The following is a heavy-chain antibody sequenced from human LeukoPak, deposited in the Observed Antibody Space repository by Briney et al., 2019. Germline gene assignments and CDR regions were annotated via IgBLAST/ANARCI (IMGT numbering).Heavy chain of an antibody. CDR3: ARAVGAGYCSSTSCYINWFDP. V-gene: IGHV3-21*01. J-gene: IGHJ5*02. Sequence: PGGSLRLSCAASGFTFSSYSMNWVRQAPGKGLEWVSSICSSSSSIYYADSVKGRFTISRDNAKNSLYLQMNSLRAEDTAVYYCARAVGAGYCSSTSCYINWFDPWGQGTLVTVSS. D-gene: IGHD2-2*03. CDR2: ICSSSSSI. CDR1: GFTFSSYS.